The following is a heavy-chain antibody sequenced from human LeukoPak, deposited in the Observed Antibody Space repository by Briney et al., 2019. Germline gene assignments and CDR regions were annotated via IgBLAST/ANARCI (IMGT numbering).Heavy chain of an antibody. CDR2: IHGGGST. D-gene: IGHD2-2*01. Sequence: GGSLRLSCSASGFTFSSYAMHWVRQAPGKGLEWVSVIHGGGSTYYADSVKGRFTISRHNSKNTLYLQMNSLRAEDTAVYYCVRESYQPYWGQGTLVTVSS. CDR3: VRESYQPY. J-gene: IGHJ4*02. V-gene: IGHV3-53*04. CDR1: GFTFSSYA.